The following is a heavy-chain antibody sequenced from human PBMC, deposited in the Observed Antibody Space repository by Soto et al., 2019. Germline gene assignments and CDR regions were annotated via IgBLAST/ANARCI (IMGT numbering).Heavy chain of an antibody. Sequence: PSETLSLTYTVSGYSIRNCDYWGLIRQAPGKGLEWIGIVYYSGSTHYEPSLRGRIAISVDTLKNQFSLRLPSVTAADTAMYFCARNTSTYFDSWGQGIPVTLL. J-gene: IGHJ4*02. CDR1: GYSIRNCDY. CDR2: VYYSGST. CDR3: ARNTSTYFDS. V-gene: IGHV4-38-2*02.